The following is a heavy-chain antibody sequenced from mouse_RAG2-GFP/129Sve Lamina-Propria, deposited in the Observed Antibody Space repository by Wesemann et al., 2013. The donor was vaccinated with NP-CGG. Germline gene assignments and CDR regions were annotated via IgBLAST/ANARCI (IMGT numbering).Heavy chain of an antibody. CDR1: GYTFTSYW. Sequence: QVQLQQPGAELVRPGTSVKLSCKASGYTFTSYWINWVKQRPGQGLEWIGNIYPGSSSTNYNEKFKSKATLTVDTSSSTAYMQLSSLTSDDSAVYYCASQTGTDFDYWGQGTTLTVSS. J-gene: IGHJ2*01. CDR3: ASQTGTDFDY. D-gene: IGHD4-1*01. V-gene: IGHV1S61*01. CDR2: IYPGSSST.